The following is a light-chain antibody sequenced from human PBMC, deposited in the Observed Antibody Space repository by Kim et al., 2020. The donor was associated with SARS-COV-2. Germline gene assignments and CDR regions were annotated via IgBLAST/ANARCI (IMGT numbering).Light chain of an antibody. CDR1: QSVGNS. V-gene: IGKV3-11*01. J-gene: IGKJ4*01. CDR3: QQRYNWPLT. Sequence: WSRGERATLSCRASQSVGNSLAWFQQKPGQAPRLLIFETSNRATGIPARFSGSGSGTAFTLTISSLEPEDFAVYYCQQRYNWPLTFGGGTKVDIK. CDR2: ETS.